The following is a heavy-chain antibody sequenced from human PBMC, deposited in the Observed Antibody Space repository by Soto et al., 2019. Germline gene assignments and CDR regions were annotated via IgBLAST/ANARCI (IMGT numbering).Heavy chain of an antibody. CDR1: GFTFSSYE. V-gene: IGHV3-48*03. CDR3: SRVSPCGGDTAMVTGAFDL. J-gene: IGHJ3*01. D-gene: IGHD5-18*01. CDR2: ISSSGSTI. Sequence: GGSLRLSCAASGFTFSSYEMNWVRQAPGKGLEWVSYISSSGSTIYYADSVKGRFTISRDNAKNSLYLQMNSLRAEDTAVYYCSRVSPCGGDTAMVTGAFDLWGQGTMVTVSS.